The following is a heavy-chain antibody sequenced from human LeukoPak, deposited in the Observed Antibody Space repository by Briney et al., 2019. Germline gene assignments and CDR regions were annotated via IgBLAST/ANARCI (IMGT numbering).Heavy chain of an antibody. CDR3: ARDDPIDY. CDR1: VFTFSSYE. Sequence: GGSLTLSCAASVFTFSSYEMHWVRQAPGKALEWVSYFSSSYSTKYYTDSVKARFTISRDNAKNSLYLQMNSLRAEDRAVYYCARDDPIDYWGQGTLVTVSS. J-gene: IGHJ4*02. V-gene: IGHV3-48*03. CDR2: FSSSYSTK.